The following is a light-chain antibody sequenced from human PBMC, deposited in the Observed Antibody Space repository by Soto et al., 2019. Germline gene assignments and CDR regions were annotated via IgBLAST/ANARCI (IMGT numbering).Light chain of an antibody. J-gene: IGKJ1*01. CDR1: QSVSSY. CDR3: QQRSNWPWT. Sequence: EIVLTQSPGTLSLSPGERATLSCRASQSVSSYLAWYQQKPGQAPRLLIFDASNRATGTPARFSGGGSGTDFTLTISSLEPEDFAVYYCQQRSNWPWTFGQGTNVDIK. CDR2: DAS. V-gene: IGKV3-11*01.